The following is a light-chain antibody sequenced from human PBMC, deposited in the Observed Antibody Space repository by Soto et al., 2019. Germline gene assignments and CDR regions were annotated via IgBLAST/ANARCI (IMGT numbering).Light chain of an antibody. J-gene: IGLJ1*01. CDR1: SSDVVGYNS. CDR3: NSYTSSTTYV. CDR2: EVN. Sequence: QSVLTQPASVSGSPGQSITISCTGTSSDVVGYNSVSWYQQHPGKAPKLLIYEVNNRPSGLSNRFSGSKSGNTASLTISGLQAEDEADYYCNSYTSSTTYVFGTGTKVTVL. V-gene: IGLV2-14*01.